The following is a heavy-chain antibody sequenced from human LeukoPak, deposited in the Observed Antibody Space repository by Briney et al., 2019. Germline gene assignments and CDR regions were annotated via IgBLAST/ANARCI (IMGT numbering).Heavy chain of an antibody. CDR3: ARVTSSGWSSYFDY. J-gene: IGHJ4*02. CDR1: GFTFDDYG. D-gene: IGHD6-19*01. Sequence: RPGGSLRLCCAASGFTFDDYGMSWVRQAPGKGLEWVSGINWNGGSTGYADSVKGRFTISRDNAKNSLYLQMNSLRAEDTALYYCARVTSSGWSSYFDYWGQGTLVTVSS. CDR2: INWNGGST. V-gene: IGHV3-20*04.